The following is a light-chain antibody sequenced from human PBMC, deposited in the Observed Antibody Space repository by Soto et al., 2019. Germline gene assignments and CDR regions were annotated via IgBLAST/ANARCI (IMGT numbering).Light chain of an antibody. J-gene: IGKJ1*01. V-gene: IGKV1-5*03. Sequence: DIQMTQSPSTLSGSVGDRVTITCRASQNIRSWLAWYQQKPGKAPKLLIYNASTLKSGVPSRFSGSGSGTEFTLTISGLQPDDFATYSCQHYNSYSEAFGQGTKVDIK. CDR2: NAS. CDR3: QHYNSYSEA. CDR1: QNIRSW.